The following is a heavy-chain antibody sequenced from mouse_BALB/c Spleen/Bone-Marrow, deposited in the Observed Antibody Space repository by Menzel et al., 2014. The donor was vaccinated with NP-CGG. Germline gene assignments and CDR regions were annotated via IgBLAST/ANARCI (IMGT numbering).Heavy chain of an antibody. Sequence: EVQRVESGLELVKPGASVKISCKASGYTFTDYNMHWVKQSHGKSLEWIGYIYPYNGGAGYNQKFKSKATLTVDNSSNTAYMELRSLTSDDSAVYYCARSYGNYDAWFAHWGQGTLVTVSA. J-gene: IGHJ3*01. D-gene: IGHD2-1*01. CDR2: IYPYNGGA. V-gene: IGHV1S29*02. CDR1: GYTFTDYN. CDR3: ARSYGNYDAWFAH.